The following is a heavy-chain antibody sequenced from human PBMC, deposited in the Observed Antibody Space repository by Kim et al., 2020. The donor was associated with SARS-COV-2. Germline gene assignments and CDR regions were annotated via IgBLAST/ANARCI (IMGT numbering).Heavy chain of an antibody. CDR3: ARGRAVSKLYAGMDV. D-gene: IGHD4-17*01. CDR2: IWYDGSNQ. J-gene: IGHJ6*02. V-gene: IGHV3-33*01. CDR1: GFTFSSYG. Sequence: GGSLRLSCAASGFTFSSYGMFWVRQAPGKGLEWVALIWYDGSNQKYGDSVKGRFTISRDNSKNTLYLQMNSLRAEDTAVYYCARGRAVSKLYAGMDVWGQGTTVTISS.